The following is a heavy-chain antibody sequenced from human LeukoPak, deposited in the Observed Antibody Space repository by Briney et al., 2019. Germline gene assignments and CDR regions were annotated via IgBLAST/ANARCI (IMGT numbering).Heavy chain of an antibody. CDR3: ARSSYSSSSSV. Sequence: GGSLRPSCAVSGFTFSGFWMSWSRQAPGKGLEWVASINSDGSEGYYADVVKGRFTISRDNTKNSLYLQINSLRAEDTAVYYCARSSYSSSSSVWGQGTMVTVSS. V-gene: IGHV3-7*03. J-gene: IGHJ3*01. CDR1: GFTFSGFW. D-gene: IGHD6-6*01. CDR2: INSDGSEG.